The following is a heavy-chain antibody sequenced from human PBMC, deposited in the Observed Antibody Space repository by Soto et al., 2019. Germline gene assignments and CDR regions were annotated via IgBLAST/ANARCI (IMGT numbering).Heavy chain of an antibody. CDR1: GGSLSGYY. CDR3: ARGQEGVVATH. Sequence: QVQLQQWGAGLLKPSETVSLNCAVTGGSLSGYYWSWIRQPPGKGLEWIGEVKDGGHTNYSPSLRGRVTISSDTSNHQFSLRLNSVTAADTGVYYCARGQEGVVATHWDQGSLVTVSS. D-gene: IGHD5-12*01. V-gene: IGHV4-34*01. J-gene: IGHJ4*02. CDR2: VKDGGHT.